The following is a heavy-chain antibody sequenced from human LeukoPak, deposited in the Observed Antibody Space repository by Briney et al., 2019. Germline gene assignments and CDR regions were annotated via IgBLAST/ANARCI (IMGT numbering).Heavy chain of an antibody. CDR2: IYYSGST. CDR3: ARGFIMIGP. Sequence: SSETLSLTCTVSGGSISSGPYYWTWIRQPPGKGLEWIGYIYYSGSTYYNPSLKSRVTMSVDTSKNQFSLKLSSVTAADTAVYYCARGFIMIGPWGQGTLVTVSS. J-gene: IGHJ5*02. CDR1: GGSISSGPYY. V-gene: IGHV4-61*01. D-gene: IGHD3-22*01.